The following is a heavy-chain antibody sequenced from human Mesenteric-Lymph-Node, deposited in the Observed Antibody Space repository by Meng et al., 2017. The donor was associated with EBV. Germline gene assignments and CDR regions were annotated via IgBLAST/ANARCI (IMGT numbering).Heavy chain of an antibody. V-gene: IGHV3-23*04. CDR2: ISGSGGST. D-gene: IGHD4-23*01. Sequence: EVQVVESXXGLVQXGGSLRLSCAASGFTFSTYAMSWVRQAPGKGLECVSAISGSGGSTSYADSVKGRFTISRDNSKNTLYLQMNSLRAEDTALYYCAKSLYGGNTVWGQGTLVTVSS. J-gene: IGHJ4*02. CDR1: GFTFSTYA. CDR3: AKSLYGGNTV.